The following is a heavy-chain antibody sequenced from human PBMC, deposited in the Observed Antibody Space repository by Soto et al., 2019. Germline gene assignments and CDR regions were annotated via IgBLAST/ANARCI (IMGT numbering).Heavy chain of an antibody. D-gene: IGHD2-2*01. CDR2: IWYDGSNK. J-gene: IGHJ6*02. CDR3: ARDMVPADYYYGMDV. Sequence: QVQLVESGGGLVKPGGSLRLSCAASGFTFSSYGMHWVRQAPGKGLEWVAVIWYDGSNKYYADSVKGRFTISRDNSKNTLYLQMNSLRAEDTAVYYCARDMVPADYYYGMDVWGQGTTVTVSS. CDR1: GFTFSSYG. V-gene: IGHV3-33*08.